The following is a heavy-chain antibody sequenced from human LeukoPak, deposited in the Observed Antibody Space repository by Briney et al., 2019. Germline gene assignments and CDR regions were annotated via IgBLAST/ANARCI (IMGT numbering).Heavy chain of an antibody. CDR2: ISSSGDDT. Sequence: GGSLTLSCAASGFTFSSYAMSWVRQAPGKGLEYISAISSSGDDTLYADSVKGRFTISRDNFKNTLYPQMNSLRAEDTAVYYCAKGQTWASVYFDSWGQGTLVTVSS. CDR3: AKGQTWASVYFDS. D-gene: IGHD7-27*01. CDR1: GFTFSSYA. J-gene: IGHJ4*02. V-gene: IGHV3-23*01.